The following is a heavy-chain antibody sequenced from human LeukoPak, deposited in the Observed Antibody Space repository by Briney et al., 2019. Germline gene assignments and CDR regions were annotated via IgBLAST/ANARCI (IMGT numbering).Heavy chain of an antibody. J-gene: IGHJ1*01. Sequence: SETLSLTCAVYGGSFSGYYWSWIRQPPGKGLEWIGEINHSGSTNYNPSLKSRVTISVDTSKNQFSLKLSSVTAADTAVYYCARARPYSSGWYGDIYFQHWGQGTLVTVSS. CDR2: INHSGST. CDR3: ARARPYSSGWYGDIYFQH. D-gene: IGHD6-19*01. V-gene: IGHV4-34*01. CDR1: GGSFSGYY.